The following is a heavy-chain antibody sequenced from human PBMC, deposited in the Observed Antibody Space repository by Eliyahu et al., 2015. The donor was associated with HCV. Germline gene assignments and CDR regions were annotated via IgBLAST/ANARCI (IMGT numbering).Heavy chain of an antibody. CDR1: GFSLSNARMG. J-gene: IGHJ4*02. CDR3: ARIVHYYGSGSYYNVGDY. D-gene: IGHD3-10*01. Sequence: QVTLKESGPVLVKPTETLTLTCTVSGFSLSNARMGVSWIRQPPGKALEWLAHIFSNDEKSYSTSLKSRLTISKDTSKSQVVLTMTNMDPVDTATYYCARIVHYYGSGSYYNVGDYWGQGTLVTVSS. V-gene: IGHV2-26*01. CDR2: IFSNDEK.